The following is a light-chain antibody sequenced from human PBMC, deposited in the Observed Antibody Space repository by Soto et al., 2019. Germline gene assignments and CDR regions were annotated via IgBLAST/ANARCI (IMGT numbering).Light chain of an antibody. J-gene: IGKJ1*01. CDR2: GTS. Sequence: EIVLTQSPGTLSLSPGEGGALSCRASQSVNSRFLAWYQQKPGQSPSLLIYGTSNRATGVPDRFSGSGSGTDFTLTINRLEPEDLAIYYCQQYATSPWTFGQGTKLEIK. CDR1: QSVNSRF. V-gene: IGKV3-20*01. CDR3: QQYATSPWT.